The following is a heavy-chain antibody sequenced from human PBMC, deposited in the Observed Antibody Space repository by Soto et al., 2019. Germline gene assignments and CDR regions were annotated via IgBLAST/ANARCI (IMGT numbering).Heavy chain of an antibody. CDR1: GYTFTSYA. CDR2: INAGNGNT. CDR3: ARGARLRRISSAGTYFDY. J-gene: IGHJ4*02. V-gene: IGHV1-3*01. D-gene: IGHD3-16*01. Sequence: ASVKVSCKASGYTFTSYAMHWVRQAPGQRLEWMGWINAGNGNTKYSQKFQGRVTITRDTSASTAYMELSSLRSEDTAVYYCARGARLRRISSAGTYFDYWGQGTLVTVSS.